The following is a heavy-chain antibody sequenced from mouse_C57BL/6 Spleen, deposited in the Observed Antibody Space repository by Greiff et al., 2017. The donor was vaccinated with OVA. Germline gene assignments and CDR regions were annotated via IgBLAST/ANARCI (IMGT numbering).Heavy chain of an antibody. CDR3: ARRGYSNYEGYWYFDV. Sequence: QVQLKQPGAELVRPGSSVKLSCKASGYTFTSYWMHWVKQRPIQGLEWIGNIDPSDSETHYNQKFKDKATLTVDKSSSTAYMQLSSLTSEDSAVYYCARRGYSNYEGYWYFDVWGTGTTVTVSS. J-gene: IGHJ1*03. CDR2: IDPSDSET. CDR1: GYTFTSYW. V-gene: IGHV1-52*01. D-gene: IGHD2-5*01.